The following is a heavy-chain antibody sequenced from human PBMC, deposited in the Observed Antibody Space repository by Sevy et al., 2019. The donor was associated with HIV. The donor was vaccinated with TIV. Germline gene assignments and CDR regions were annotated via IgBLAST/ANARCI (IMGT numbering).Heavy chain of an antibody. V-gene: IGHV4-34*01. D-gene: IGHD3-22*01. CDR2: INHSGST. Sequence: SETLSLTCAVYGGSFSGYYWSWIRQPPGKGLEWIGEINHSGSTNHNPSLKRRVTISVDTSQNQFSLRLSSVTAAETAVYYCARGSRLSGMDVWGQGTTVTVSS. CDR1: GGSFSGYY. CDR3: ARGSRLSGMDV. J-gene: IGHJ6*02.